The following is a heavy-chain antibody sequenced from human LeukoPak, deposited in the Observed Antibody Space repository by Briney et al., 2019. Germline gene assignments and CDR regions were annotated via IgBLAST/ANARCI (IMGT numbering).Heavy chain of an antibody. CDR2: ISSSGSTI. D-gene: IGHD2-21*02. Sequence: PGGSLRLSCAASGFTFSDYYMSWTRQAPGKGLEWVSYISSSGSTIYYADSVKGRFTISRDNAKNSLYLQMNSLRAEDTAVYYCARACGGDCYSSVAFDIWGQGTMVTVSS. V-gene: IGHV3-11*01. CDR1: GFTFSDYY. J-gene: IGHJ3*02. CDR3: ARACGGDCYSSVAFDI.